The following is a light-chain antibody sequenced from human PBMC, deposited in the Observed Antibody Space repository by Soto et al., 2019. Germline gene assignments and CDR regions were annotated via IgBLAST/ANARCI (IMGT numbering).Light chain of an antibody. J-gene: IGLJ1*01. V-gene: IGLV2-18*02. Sequence: QSALTQPPSVSGSPGQSVTISCTGTSSDVGSYNRVSWYQQSPGTAPKLMIYEVSNRPSGVSDRFSGSKSGNTASLTISGLQAEDEADYYCNSHTSSGFRVFGTGTKVTVL. CDR1: SSDVGSYNR. CDR2: EVS. CDR3: NSHTSSGFRV.